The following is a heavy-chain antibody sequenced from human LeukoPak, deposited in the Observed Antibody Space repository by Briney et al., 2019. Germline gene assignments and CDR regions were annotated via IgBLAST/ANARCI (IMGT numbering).Heavy chain of an antibody. CDR2: INPNSGGT. D-gene: IGHD6-19*01. V-gene: IGHV1-2*02. CDR3: AGVKGIAVAGTLYC. Sequence: ASVNVSCKASGYTFTGYYMHWVRQAPGQGLEWMGWINPNSGGTNYAQKFQGRVTMTRDTSISTAYMELSRLRSDDTAVYYCAGVKGIAVAGTLYCWGQGTLVTVSS. CDR1: GYTFTGYY. J-gene: IGHJ4*02.